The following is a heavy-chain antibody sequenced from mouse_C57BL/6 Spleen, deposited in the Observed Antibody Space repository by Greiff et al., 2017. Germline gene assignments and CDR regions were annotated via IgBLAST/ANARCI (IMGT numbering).Heavy chain of an antibody. CDR1: GYSFTDYN. D-gene: IGHD1-1*01. V-gene: IGHV1-39*01. J-gene: IGHJ4*01. CDR3: ARDQPITTVVEGYAIDY. CDR2: INPNYGTT. Sequence: VQLQQSGPELVKPGASVKISCKASGYSFTDYNMNWVKQSNGKSLEWIGVINPNYGTTSYNQNFKGKATLTVDQSSSTAYMQLNSLTSEDSAVYYCARDQPITTVVEGYAIDYWGQGTSVTVSS.